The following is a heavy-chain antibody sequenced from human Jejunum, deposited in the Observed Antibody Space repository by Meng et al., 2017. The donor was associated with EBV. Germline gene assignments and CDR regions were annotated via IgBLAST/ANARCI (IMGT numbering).Heavy chain of an antibody. J-gene: IGHJ4*02. V-gene: IGHV4-61*01. Sequence: QLQESGPGLVKPSETLSLPCTVSGGSVNSGNVYWSWIRQPPGKGLEWIGYIYYSGSTNYIPSLKSRVTISLDTSKNQFSLKLSSVTAADTAVYYRAGLRYSGYDRAFDYWGQGALVTVSS. CDR2: IYYSGST. D-gene: IGHD5-12*01. CDR1: GGSVNSGNVY. CDR3: AGLRYSGYDRAFDY.